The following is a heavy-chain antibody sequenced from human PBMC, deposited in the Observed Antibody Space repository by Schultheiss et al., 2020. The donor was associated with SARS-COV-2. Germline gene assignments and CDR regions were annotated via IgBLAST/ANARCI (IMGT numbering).Heavy chain of an antibody. J-gene: IGHJ2*01. CDR1: GFSLSTSGVG. Sequence: SGPTLVKPTQTLTLTCTFSGFSLSTSGVGVGWIRQPPGKALEWLARIDWDDDKYYSTSLKTRLTISKDTSKNQVVLTMTNMDPVDTATYYCARTRGIAVAGAYWYFDLWGRGTLVTVSS. CDR3: ARTRGIAVAGAYWYFDL. D-gene: IGHD6-19*01. CDR2: IDWDDDK. V-gene: IGHV2-70*11.